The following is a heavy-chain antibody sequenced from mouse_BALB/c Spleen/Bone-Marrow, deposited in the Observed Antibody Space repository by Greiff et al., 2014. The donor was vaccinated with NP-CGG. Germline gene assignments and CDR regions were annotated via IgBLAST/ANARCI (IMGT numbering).Heavy chain of an antibody. CDR1: GFSLTSYG. D-gene: IGHD1-1*01. Sequence: QVQLQQSGPGLVQPSQSLSITCTVSGFSLTSYGVHWVRQSPGKGLEWLGVIWGGGSTDYNAAFISRLSISKDNSKSQVFFKMKSLQANDTAIYYCARRGGTTTPFAYWGQGTLVTVSA. V-gene: IGHV2-2*02. CDR2: IWGGGST. J-gene: IGHJ3*01. CDR3: ARRGGTTTPFAY.